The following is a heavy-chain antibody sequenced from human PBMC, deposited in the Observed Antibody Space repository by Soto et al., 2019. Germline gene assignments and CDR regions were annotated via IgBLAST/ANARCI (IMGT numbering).Heavy chain of an antibody. CDR2: ISWNSGTV. D-gene: IGHD3-22*01. V-gene: IGHV3-9*01. CDR3: TISSGYAGH. CDR1: GFTFGDYA. J-gene: IGHJ4*02. Sequence: PGGSLRLSCAASGFTFGDYAMHWVRQPPGKGLEWVSGISWNSGTVGYADSVQGRFTVSRDNAKNSLYLQMNSLRTEDTALYYCTISSGYAGHWGKGTLVTVSS.